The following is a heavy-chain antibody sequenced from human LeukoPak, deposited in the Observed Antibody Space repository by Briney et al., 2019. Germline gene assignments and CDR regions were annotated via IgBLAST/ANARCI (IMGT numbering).Heavy chain of an antibody. CDR3: AKDGGGYDYLVYYFDY. Sequence: GGSLRLSCVASGLTFSGQWMNWVRQAPGKGLEWVSAVSGSGGGTHYADSVKGRFTISRDNSKNTLYLQMNSLRADDTAVYYCAKDGGGYDYLVYYFDYWGQGTLVTVSS. D-gene: IGHD5-12*01. CDR1: GLTFSGQW. J-gene: IGHJ4*02. V-gene: IGHV3-23*01. CDR2: VSGSGGGT.